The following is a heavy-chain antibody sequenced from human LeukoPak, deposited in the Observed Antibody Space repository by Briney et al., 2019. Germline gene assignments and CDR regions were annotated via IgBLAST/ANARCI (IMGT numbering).Heavy chain of an antibody. CDR2: ISPYNGNT. V-gene: IGHV1-18*01. CDR3: ARVRGADDY. CDR1: GYTFTSYS. J-gene: IGHJ4*02. D-gene: IGHD1-26*01. Sequence: ASVKVSCKTSGYTFTSYSISWVRQAPGQGLEWMGSISPYNGNTNYAQKLQGRVTMTTDTSTSTAYMDLRSLRSDDTAVYYCARVRGADDYWGQGTLVTVSS.